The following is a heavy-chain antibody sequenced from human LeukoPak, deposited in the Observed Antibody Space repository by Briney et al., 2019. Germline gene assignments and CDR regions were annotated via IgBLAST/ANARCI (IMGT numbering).Heavy chain of an antibody. Sequence: MSSETLSLTCTVSDGSISSYDWSWIRQPAGKGLEWIGRIYTSGSPTYNPSLKSRVTMSLGTSKKQFSLKLTSVTAADTAVYYCARLTSSWYQDWYFDLWGRGTLVTVSS. CDR1: DGSISSYD. V-gene: IGHV4-4*07. J-gene: IGHJ2*01. CDR2: IYTSGSP. CDR3: ARLTSSWYQDWYFDL. D-gene: IGHD6-13*01.